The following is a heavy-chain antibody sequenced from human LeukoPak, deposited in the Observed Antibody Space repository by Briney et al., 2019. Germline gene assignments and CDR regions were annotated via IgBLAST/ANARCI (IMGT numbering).Heavy chain of an antibody. J-gene: IGHJ4*02. Sequence: PGGSLRLSCAASGFTFSAVAINWGRQAPGKALEWFSAVSGSGTNSYYADSVKGRFTISRDNAKNTLYLQMHCLRAEGTAVYYCARPLGSGSFGPFDAWGQGRLVTVYS. CDR3: ARPLGSGSFGPFDA. CDR2: VSGSGTNS. D-gene: IGHD6-19*01. CDR1: GFTFSAVA. V-gene: IGHV3-23*01.